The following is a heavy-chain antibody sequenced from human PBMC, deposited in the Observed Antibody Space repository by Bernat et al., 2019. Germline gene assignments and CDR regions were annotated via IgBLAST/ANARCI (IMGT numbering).Heavy chain of an antibody. CDR1: GFTFRSYA. CDR2: ISGSGGRK. J-gene: IGHJ6*02. Sequence: EVQLLESGGGLVQPGGSLRLSCAASGFTFRSYAMSWVRQAPGKGLEWVSAISGSGGRKYYADSVKGRFTISRDNSKNTLYLQMNSLRGEDTAVYYCARGGNIYCSSTSCYAYAVYYYYGMDVWGQGTTVTVSS. V-gene: IGHV3-23*01. CDR3: ARGGNIYCSSTSCYAYAVYYYYGMDV. D-gene: IGHD2-2*01.